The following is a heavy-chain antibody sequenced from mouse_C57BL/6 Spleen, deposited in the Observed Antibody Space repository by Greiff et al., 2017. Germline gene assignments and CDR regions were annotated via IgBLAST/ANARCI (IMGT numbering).Heavy chain of an antibody. CDR2: IDPSDSET. V-gene: IGHV1-52*01. Sequence: QVQLQQSGAELVRPGSSVKLSCKASGYTFTSYWMHWVKQRPIQGLEWIGNIDPSDSETHYNQKFKDKATLTVDKSSSTAYMQLSSLTSEDSAVYYCAVEDYYGSSYGYFDVWGTGTTVTVSS. CDR3: AVEDYYGSSYGYFDV. D-gene: IGHD1-1*01. CDR1: GYTFTSYW. J-gene: IGHJ1*03.